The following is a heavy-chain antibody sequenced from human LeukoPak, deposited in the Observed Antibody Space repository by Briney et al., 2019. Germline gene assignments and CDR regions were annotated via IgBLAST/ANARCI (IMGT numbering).Heavy chain of an antibody. CDR2: IYHSGST. CDR1: GGSFSGYY. Sequence: SETLSLTCAVYGGSFSGYYWSWIRQPPGKRLEWIAEIYHSGSTNYNPSLKSRVTISVDKSKNQFSLKLNSVTAADTAMYYCARDSYYFGSGSDNTPYNWFDPWGQGTLVTVSS. D-gene: IGHD3-10*01. J-gene: IGHJ5*02. CDR3: ARDSYYFGSGSDNTPYNWFDP. V-gene: IGHV4-34*01.